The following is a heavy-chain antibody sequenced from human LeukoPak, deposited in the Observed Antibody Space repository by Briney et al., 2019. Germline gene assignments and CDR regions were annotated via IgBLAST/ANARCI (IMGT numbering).Heavy chain of an antibody. CDR2: ISGSGGST. D-gene: IGHD2-15*01. CDR3: ATDPIVVVVAAPTFDY. CDR1: GFTFSSYA. Sequence: PGGSLRLSCAASGFTFSSYAMSWVRQAPGKGLEWVSAISGSGGSTYYADSVKGRFTISRDNSKNTLYLQMNSLRAEDTAVYYCATDPIVVVVAAPTFDYWGQGTLVTVSS. V-gene: IGHV3-23*01. J-gene: IGHJ4*02.